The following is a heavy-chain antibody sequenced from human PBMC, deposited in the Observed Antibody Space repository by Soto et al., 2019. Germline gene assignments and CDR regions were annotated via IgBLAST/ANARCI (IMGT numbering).Heavy chain of an antibody. D-gene: IGHD3-10*01. CDR3: ARTSPRGSGTWFDP. J-gene: IGHJ5*02. V-gene: IGHV4-30-4*01. CDR1: GGSISSDDYY. CDR2: IYHSGSS. Sequence: QVQLQESGPGLVKPSQTLSLTCTVSGGSISSDDYYWSWLRQPPGKGLEWIGYIYHSGSSYYNPSLKSRVTISIDTSKNQLSLKLSSVTAADTAVYYCARTSPRGSGTWFDPWGQGTLVTVSS.